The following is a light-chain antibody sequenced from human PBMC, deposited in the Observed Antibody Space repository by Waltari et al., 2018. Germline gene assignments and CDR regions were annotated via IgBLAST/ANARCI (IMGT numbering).Light chain of an antibody. CDR1: SSNIGSYA. V-gene: IGLV1-44*01. CDR3: SAWDDSLNAWV. CDR2: YNN. J-gene: IGLJ3*02. Sequence: QSVLTQPPSVSGTPGQRVTISCPGSSSNIGSYAVNWYQQFPGTAPKLLIYYNNQRPSGVPDRFSGFKSGTSASLAISGLQSADEADYHCSAWDDSLNAWVFGGGTRLTVL.